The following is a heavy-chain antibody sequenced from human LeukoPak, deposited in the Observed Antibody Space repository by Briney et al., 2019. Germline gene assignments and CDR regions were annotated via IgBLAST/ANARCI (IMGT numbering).Heavy chain of an antibody. Sequence: PSETLSLTCTVSGGSISTYYWSWIRQSPGKGLEWIGYIYYSVSTNYNPSLKSRGTISVDTSKNQFSLKLSSVTAADTAVYYCAGDVSNNDVLDIWGKGKMVTVSS. J-gene: IGHJ3*02. CDR3: AGDVSNNDVLDI. CDR2: IYYSVST. V-gene: IGHV4-59*01. CDR1: GGSISTYY.